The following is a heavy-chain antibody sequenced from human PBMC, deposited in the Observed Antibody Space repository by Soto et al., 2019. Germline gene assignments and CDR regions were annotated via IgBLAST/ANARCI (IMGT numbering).Heavy chain of an antibody. CDR1: GFTFSSYA. CDR2: MSYDANNQ. D-gene: IGHD3-16*02. CDR3: AKALGELSPESFDY. V-gene: IGHV3-30*18. J-gene: IGHJ4*02. Sequence: HPGGSLRLSCTASGFTFSSYAMHWVRQAPGKGLEWVAIMSYDANNQYYAESVKGRFTISRDNFKNTLSLQMNSLRAEDSGVYYCAKALGELSPESFDYWGQGILVTVSS.